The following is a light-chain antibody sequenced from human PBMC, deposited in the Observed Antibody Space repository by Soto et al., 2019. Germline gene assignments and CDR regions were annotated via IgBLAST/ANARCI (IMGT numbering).Light chain of an antibody. CDR3: QQRGDWPPIT. Sequence: EIVLTQSAATLSLSTGERAILSSAASQSVSTFLAWFQQKPGHPPRLLIYNASNRTTGIPARFSGSGSGTDFTLTISSLEPEDFAVYYCQQRGDWPPITFGQGTRLEIK. V-gene: IGKV3-11*01. J-gene: IGKJ5*01. CDR2: NAS. CDR1: QSVSTF.